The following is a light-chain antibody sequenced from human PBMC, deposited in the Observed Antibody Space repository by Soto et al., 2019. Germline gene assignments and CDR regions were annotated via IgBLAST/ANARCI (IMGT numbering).Light chain of an antibody. CDR2: EVS. V-gene: IGLV2-14*01. J-gene: IGLJ3*02. CDR3: SSYTNIHTIEVV. Sequence: QSALTQPASVSGSPGQSITISCTGTSSDVGAYDYVSWYQHHPGKAPKLLIYEVSNRPSGVSSRFSGSKSGNTASLTISGLQAEDEADYYCSSYTNIHTIEVVFGGGTKLTVL. CDR1: SSDVGAYDY.